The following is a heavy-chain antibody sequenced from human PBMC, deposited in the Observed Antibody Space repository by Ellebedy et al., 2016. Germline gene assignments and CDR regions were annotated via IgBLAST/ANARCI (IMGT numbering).Heavy chain of an antibody. D-gene: IGHD3-10*01. Sequence: GGSLRLSCEASGFTFSSHAMSWVRQAPGKGPEWVSAVVGSGERTFYADSVKGRFTISRDNSKNRLYLQISSLKVEDTATYYCTNVGGSGIYYNGFWGQGTLVTVSS. CDR1: GFTFSSHA. J-gene: IGHJ4*02. CDR2: VVGSGERT. CDR3: TNVGGSGIYYNGF. V-gene: IGHV3-23*01.